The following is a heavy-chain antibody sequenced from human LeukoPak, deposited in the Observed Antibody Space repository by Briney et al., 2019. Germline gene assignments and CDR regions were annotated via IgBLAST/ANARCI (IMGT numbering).Heavy chain of an antibody. V-gene: IGHV4-39*01. CDR3: ARQRTIAAAMYYFDY. CDR1: GGPISSSSHY. Sequence: SETLSLTCTVSGGPISSSSHYWGWIRQPPGKGLEWIVSIYYSGSTYYNPSLKSRVTISVDTSKNQFSLKLSSVTAADTAVYYCARQRTIAAAMYYFDYWGQGTLVTVSS. CDR2: IYYSGST. J-gene: IGHJ4*02. D-gene: IGHD6-13*01.